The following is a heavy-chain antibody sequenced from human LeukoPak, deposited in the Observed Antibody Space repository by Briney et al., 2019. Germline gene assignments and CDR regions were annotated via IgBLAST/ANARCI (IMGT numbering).Heavy chain of an antibody. D-gene: IGHD6-13*01. J-gene: IGHJ4*02. Sequence: SVKVSCKASGGTFSSYAISWVRQAPGQGLEWMGRIIPILGIANYAQKFQGRVTITADKSTSTAYMELSSLRSEDTAVYYCARGSIAAADNAVYWGQGTLVTVSS. CDR2: IIPILGIA. CDR3: ARGSIAAADNAVY. CDR1: GGTFSSYA. V-gene: IGHV1-69*04.